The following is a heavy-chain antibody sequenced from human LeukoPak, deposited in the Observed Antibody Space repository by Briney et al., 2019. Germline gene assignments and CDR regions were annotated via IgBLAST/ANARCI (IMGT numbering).Heavy chain of an antibody. CDR1: GFTFSSYG. CDR2: IWYDGSNK. CDR3: AKTEGGYEGYFDY. V-gene: IGHV3-33*06. D-gene: IGHD5-12*01. J-gene: IGHJ4*02. Sequence: GGSLRLSCAASGFTFSSYGVHWVRQAPGKGLEWVAVIWYDGSNKYYADSVKGRFTISRDNSKNTLHLQMNSLRAEDTAVYYCAKTEGGYEGYFDYWGQGTLVTVSS.